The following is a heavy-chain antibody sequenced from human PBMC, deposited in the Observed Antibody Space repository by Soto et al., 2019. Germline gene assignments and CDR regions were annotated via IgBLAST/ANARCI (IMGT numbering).Heavy chain of an antibody. CDR3: ARGRWGYDFWSGYSWFDP. J-gene: IGHJ5*02. D-gene: IGHD3-3*01. Sequence: SETLSLTCTVSGGSISSYYWSWIRQPPGKGLEWIGYIYYSGSTNYNPSLKSRVTISVDTSKNQFSLKLSSVTAADTAVYYCARGRWGYDFWSGYSWFDPWGQGTLVTVSS. CDR2: IYYSGST. V-gene: IGHV4-59*01. CDR1: GGSISSYY.